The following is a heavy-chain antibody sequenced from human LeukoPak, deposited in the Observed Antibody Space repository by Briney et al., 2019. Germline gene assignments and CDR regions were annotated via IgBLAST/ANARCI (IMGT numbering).Heavy chain of an antibody. CDR3: ARAYHSSWYLNWFDP. Sequence: SETLSLTCAVYGESFSGYYWTWIRQPPGKGLEWIGEINHSGSTNYNPSLKSRVTISVDTSKNEFSLKLSSVTAADTAVYYCARAYHSSWYLNWFDPWGQGTLVTVSS. CDR2: INHSGST. CDR1: GESFSGYY. J-gene: IGHJ5*02. V-gene: IGHV4-34*01. D-gene: IGHD6-13*01.